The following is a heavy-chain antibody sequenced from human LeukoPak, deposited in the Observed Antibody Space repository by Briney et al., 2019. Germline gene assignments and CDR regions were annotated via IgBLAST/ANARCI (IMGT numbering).Heavy chain of an antibody. CDR3: ARDGFAWMALDS. Sequence: PGGSLRLSCAASGFTFTSYGMHWVRQAPGKGLEWVALIWSYATTRYYGDSVKGRFTISRDNSKNTLYLQMNSLRAEDAAVYYCARDGFAWMALDSWGQGTLVTVSS. CDR2: IWSYATTR. V-gene: IGHV3-33*01. CDR1: GFTFTSYG. D-gene: IGHD5-12*01. J-gene: IGHJ4*02.